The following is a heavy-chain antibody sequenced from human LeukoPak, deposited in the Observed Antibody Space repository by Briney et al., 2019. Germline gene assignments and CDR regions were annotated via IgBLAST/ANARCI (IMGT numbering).Heavy chain of an antibody. CDR1: GGSFSGYY. CDR2: INHSGST. V-gene: IGHV4-34*01. D-gene: IGHD3-16*01. Sequence: SETLSLTCAVYGGSFSGYYWSWIRQPPGKGLEWIGGINHSGSTNYNPSLKSRVTISVDTSKNQFSLKLSSVTAADTAVYYCARLPLGAFGEVLNFDSWGQGTLVTVSS. J-gene: IGHJ4*02. CDR3: ARLPLGAFGEVLNFDS.